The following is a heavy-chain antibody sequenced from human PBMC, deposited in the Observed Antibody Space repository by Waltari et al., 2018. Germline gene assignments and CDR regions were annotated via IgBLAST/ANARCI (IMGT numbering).Heavy chain of an antibody. CDR1: GGSVSSGSYY. V-gene: IGHV4-61*01. D-gene: IGHD3-22*01. CDR3: ARDGRLVVDGLDV. Sequence: QVQLQESGPGLVKPSETLSLTCTVSGGSVSSGSYYWSWIRQPPGKGLEWIGYIYYSGSTNYNPSLKSRVTILVDTSKNQFSLKLSSVTAADTAVYYCARDGRLVVDGLDVWGQGSTVSVSS. CDR2: IYYSGST. J-gene: IGHJ6*02.